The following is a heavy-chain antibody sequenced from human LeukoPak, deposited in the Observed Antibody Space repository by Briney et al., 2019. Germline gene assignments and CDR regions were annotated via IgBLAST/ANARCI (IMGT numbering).Heavy chain of an antibody. CDR2: INPNSGGT. CDR1: GYTFTGYY. D-gene: IGHD3-10*01. CDR3: ARDLGYYYGSGSYYNVIGAFDI. J-gene: IGHJ3*02. V-gene: IGHV1-2*04. Sequence: WASVKVSCKASGYTFTGYYMHWVRQAPGQGLEWMGWINPNSGGTNYAQKFQGWVTKTRDTSISTAYMELSRLRSDDTAVYYCARDLGYYYGSGSYYNVIGAFDIWGQGTMVTVSS.